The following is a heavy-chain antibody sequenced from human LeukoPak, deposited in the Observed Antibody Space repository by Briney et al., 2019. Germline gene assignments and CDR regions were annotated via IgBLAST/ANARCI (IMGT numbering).Heavy chain of an antibody. V-gene: IGHV3-23*01. D-gene: IGHD3-16*01. Sequence: GGSLRLSCAASGFTFSSYAMSWVRQAPGKGLEWVSAISGSGGSTYYADSVKGRFTISRDNSKNTLYLQMNSLRAEDTAVYYCAKIASSFEYYYYALPRGWFDPWGQGTLVTVSS. CDR1: GFTFSSYA. CDR2: ISGSGGST. J-gene: IGHJ5*02. CDR3: AKIASSFEYYYYALPRGWFDP.